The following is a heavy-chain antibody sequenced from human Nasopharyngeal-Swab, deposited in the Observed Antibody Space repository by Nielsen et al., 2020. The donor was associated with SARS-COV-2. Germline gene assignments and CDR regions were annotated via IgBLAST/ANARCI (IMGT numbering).Heavy chain of an antibody. V-gene: IGHV6-1*01. CDR2: TYYRSKWYN. D-gene: IGHD4-17*01. Sequence: QTLSLTWAISGDSVSISSAAWNWIRQSPSRGLEWLGRTYYRSKWYNDYAVSVKSRITINPDTSKNQFSLHLNSVTPEDTAVYYCARARGAYGDYYYYYYTDVWGKGTTVTVSS. CDR3: ARARGAYGDYYYYYYTDV. CDR1: GDSVSISSAA. J-gene: IGHJ6*03.